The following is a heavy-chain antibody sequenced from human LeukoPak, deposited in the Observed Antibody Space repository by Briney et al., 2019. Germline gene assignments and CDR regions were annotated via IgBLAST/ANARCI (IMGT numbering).Heavy chain of an antibody. Sequence: HGESLKISCKGSGYSFTNYWIGWVRHMPGKGLEWMGIMYPGDSDTRYRPSFQGQVTISVDKSMSTAYLQWSSLKASDTAIYYCARHMRFDSSSYYGGIDKWGQGTLVTVSS. CDR1: GYSFTNYW. D-gene: IGHD1-26*01. CDR2: MYPGDSDT. J-gene: IGHJ4*02. V-gene: IGHV5-51*01. CDR3: ARHMRFDSSSYYGGIDK.